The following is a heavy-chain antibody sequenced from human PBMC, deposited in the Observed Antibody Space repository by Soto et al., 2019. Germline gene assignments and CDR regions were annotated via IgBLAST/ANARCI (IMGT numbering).Heavy chain of an antibody. V-gene: IGHV1-18*01. Sequence: ASVKVSCKASGYTFTSYGLSWVRQAPGQGLEWMGRISAYNYNTNYAQKLQGRVTMTTDTSTSTVHMEVRSLRSDDTAVYYCVREGVDRYSCYAMDVWGQGNPVTVSS. CDR2: ISAYNYNT. D-gene: IGHD2-21*02. CDR1: GYTFTSYG. J-gene: IGHJ6*02. CDR3: VREGVDRYSCYAMDV.